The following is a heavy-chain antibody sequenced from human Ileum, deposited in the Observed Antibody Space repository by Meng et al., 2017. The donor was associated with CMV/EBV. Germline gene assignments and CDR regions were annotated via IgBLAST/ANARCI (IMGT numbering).Heavy chain of an antibody. CDR1: GSNFSRYW. CDR3: ARLRYSDY. J-gene: IGHJ4*02. D-gene: IGHD3-9*01. V-gene: IGHV3-7*01. CDR2: IKEDGSET. Sequence: GGSLRPSCAASGSNFSRYWMTWVRQAPGQGLEWVANIKEDGSETCYMDSVKGRFTISRDNAKNSLYRQMNSLRAEDTAVYYCARLRYSDYWGPGTLVTVSS.